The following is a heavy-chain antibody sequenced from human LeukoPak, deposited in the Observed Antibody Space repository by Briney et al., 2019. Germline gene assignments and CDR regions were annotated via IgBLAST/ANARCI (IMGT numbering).Heavy chain of an antibody. CDR3: ARGIRTGYGY. D-gene: IGHD1-1*01. V-gene: IGHV4-61*01. CDR1: GGSVSSGSYY. J-gene: IGHJ4*02. Sequence: TSETLSLTCTVSGGSVSSGSYYWSWIRQSPGKGLGWIGYVDYSGSTSYNPSLRRRVTISLDTSKNQFSLKVMYLTAADTAVYYCARGIRTGYGYWGQGTLVTVSS. CDR2: VDYSGST.